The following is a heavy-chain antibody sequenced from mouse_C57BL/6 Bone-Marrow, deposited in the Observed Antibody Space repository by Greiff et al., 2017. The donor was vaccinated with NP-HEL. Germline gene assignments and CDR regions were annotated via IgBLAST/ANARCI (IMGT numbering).Heavy chain of an antibody. CDR3: ARPYYGSSYYYFDY. CDR1: GYTFTSYW. J-gene: IGHJ2*01. V-gene: IGHV1-55*01. D-gene: IGHD1-1*01. Sequence: QVQLQQPGAELVKPGASVKMSCKASGYTFTSYWITWVKQRPGQGLEWIGDIYPGSGSTNYNEKFKSKATLTVDTSSSTAYMQLSSLTSEVSAVYYCARPYYGSSYYYFDYWGQGTTLTVSS. CDR2: IYPGSGST.